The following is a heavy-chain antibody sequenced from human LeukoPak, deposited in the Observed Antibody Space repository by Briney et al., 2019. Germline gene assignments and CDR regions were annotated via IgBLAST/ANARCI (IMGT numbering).Heavy chain of an antibody. CDR2: IYTSGST. CDR1: RGSISSGSYY. Sequence: PSQTLSLTCTFSRGSISSGSYYWSWIRQPAGKGLEWIGRIYTSGSTNYNPSLKSRVTISVDTSKNQFSLKLSSVTAADTAVYYCARDQAHYYGSFSYYYYMDVWGKGTTVTVSS. D-gene: IGHD3-10*01. V-gene: IGHV4-61*02. CDR3: ARDQAHYYGSFSYYYYMDV. J-gene: IGHJ6*03.